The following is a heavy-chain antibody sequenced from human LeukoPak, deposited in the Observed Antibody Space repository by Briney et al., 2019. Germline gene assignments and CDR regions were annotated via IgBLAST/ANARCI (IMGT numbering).Heavy chain of an antibody. Sequence: SETLSLTCTVSGGSISSYYWSWIRQPAGKGMEWVGRIYTSWITNSHPSLKSRVTISVDTSKNQFSLKLSSVTAADTAVYYCARAIAASGTYYYGMDVWGKGTTVTVSS. D-gene: IGHD6-13*01. CDR2: IYTSWIT. CDR1: GGSISSYY. CDR3: ARAIAASGTYYYGMDV. V-gene: IGHV4-4*07. J-gene: IGHJ6*04.